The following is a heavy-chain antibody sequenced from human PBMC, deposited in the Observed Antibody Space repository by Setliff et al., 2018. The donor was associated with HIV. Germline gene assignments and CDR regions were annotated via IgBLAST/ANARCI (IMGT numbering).Heavy chain of an antibody. CDR2: ISGSGTSI. CDR3: AKDSRAYRFGTYQYFGMDV. D-gene: IGHD5-18*01. V-gene: IGHV3-23*01. CDR1: GFTLDNYG. J-gene: IGHJ6*02. Sequence: GGSLRLSCAASGFTLDNYGFNWVRQAAGKGLEWVSTISGSGTSIYYADSVKGWFTVSRDNFRNTVYLQLDSLRVDDTAVYYCAKDSRAYRFGTYQYFGMDVWGQGTTVTVSS.